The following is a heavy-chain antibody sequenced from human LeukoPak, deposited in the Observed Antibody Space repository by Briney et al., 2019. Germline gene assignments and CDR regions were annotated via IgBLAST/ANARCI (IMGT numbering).Heavy chain of an antibody. Sequence: SETLSLTCTVSGGSISTYYWSWIRQPPGRGLEWIGYIYDSGITDYSPSLKSRVTISIDTSKKQFSLKLSSVTAADTAVYYCARWEASRVAFDIWGQGTLVTVSS. CDR3: ARWEASRVAFDI. J-gene: IGHJ3*02. D-gene: IGHD1-26*01. CDR1: GGSISTYY. CDR2: IYDSGIT. V-gene: IGHV4-59*01.